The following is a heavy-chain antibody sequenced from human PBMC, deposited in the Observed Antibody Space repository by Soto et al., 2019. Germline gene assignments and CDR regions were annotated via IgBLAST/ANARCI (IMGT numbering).Heavy chain of an antibody. CDR1: GFTFSSYA. J-gene: IGHJ5*02. CDR3: AKDNDVLKYYDFWSGRERPNGHWFDP. D-gene: IGHD3-3*01. CDR2: ISGSGGST. Sequence: GGSLRLSCAASGFTFSSYAMSWVRQAPGKGLEWVSAISGSGGSTYYADSVKGRFTISRDNSKNTLYLQMNSLRAEDTAVYYCAKDNDVLKYYDFWSGRERPNGHWFDPWGQGTLVTVSS. V-gene: IGHV3-23*01.